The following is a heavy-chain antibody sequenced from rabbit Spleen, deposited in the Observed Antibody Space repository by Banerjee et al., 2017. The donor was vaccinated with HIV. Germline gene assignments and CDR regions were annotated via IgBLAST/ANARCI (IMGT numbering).Heavy chain of an antibody. CDR2: INTATGKG. CDR1: GFSFGDRDA. Sequence: QEQLEESGGGLVKPEGSLTVTCKASGFSFGDRDAMCWVRQAPGKGLEWIACINTATGKGVYASWAKGRFTISKTSSTTVTLQMTSLTAADTATYFCARDLVAVIGWNFNLWGPGTLVTVS. CDR3: ARDLVAVIGWNFNL. D-gene: IGHD1-1*01. V-gene: IGHV1S45*01. J-gene: IGHJ4*01.